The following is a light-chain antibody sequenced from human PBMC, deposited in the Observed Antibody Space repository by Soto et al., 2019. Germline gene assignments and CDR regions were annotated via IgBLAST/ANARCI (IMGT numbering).Light chain of an antibody. J-gene: IGKJ4*01. Sequence: EIVMTQSPATLSVSPGERATLSCRASQSVSSNLAWYQQKPGQAPRLLIYGVSTRATGIPVRFSGSGSGTEFTLTISSLQSEDFAVYYCQQYNKWPLTFGGGTEVE. V-gene: IGKV3-15*01. CDR2: GVS. CDR1: QSVSSN. CDR3: QQYNKWPLT.